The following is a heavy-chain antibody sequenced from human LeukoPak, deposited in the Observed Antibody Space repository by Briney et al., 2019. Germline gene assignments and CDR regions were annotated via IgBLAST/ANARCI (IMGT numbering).Heavy chain of an antibody. J-gene: IGHJ4*02. D-gene: IGHD4-17*01. Sequence: TLSLTCSVAAGSTSGGSYCWCWIRQPAGKGLEWTGRIYTSGSTNYNPSLKSRVTISVDTSKNTFYLKLSSVTAADTAVYYCASRDYGDYGVDYWGQGTLVTVSS. CDR2: IYTSGST. CDR1: AGSTSGGSYC. V-gene: IGHV4-61*02. CDR3: ASRDYGDYGVDY.